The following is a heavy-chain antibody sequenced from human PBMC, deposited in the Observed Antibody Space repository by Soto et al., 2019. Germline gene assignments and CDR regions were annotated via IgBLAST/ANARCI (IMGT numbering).Heavy chain of an antibody. CDR1: GFTFSSYA. J-gene: IGHJ6*02. CDR3: AKEEIPPPF. V-gene: IGHV3-23*01. Sequence: GGSLRLSCAASGFTFSSYAMSWVRQAPGKGLESVSAISGSGGSTYYADSVKGRFTITGDNSKNTLYLQMHSLKAQETAVYSPAKEEIPPPFRGQGNTVTVSS. CDR2: ISGSGGST.